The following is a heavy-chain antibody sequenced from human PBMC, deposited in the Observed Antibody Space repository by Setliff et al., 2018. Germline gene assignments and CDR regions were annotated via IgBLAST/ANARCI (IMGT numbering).Heavy chain of an antibody. CDR2: INHRGYT. D-gene: IGHD3-10*01. Sequence: SETLSLTCAVYGESFDNHYWTWIRQPPGKRLEWIGEINHRGYTDYKPSLKSRLTMSVDKSKNQFSLKLNSVTGADTALYYCARGAKRYYYYYMDVWGKGTTVTVSS. CDR1: GESFDNHY. J-gene: IGHJ6*03. CDR3: ARGAKRYYYYYMDV. V-gene: IGHV4-34*01.